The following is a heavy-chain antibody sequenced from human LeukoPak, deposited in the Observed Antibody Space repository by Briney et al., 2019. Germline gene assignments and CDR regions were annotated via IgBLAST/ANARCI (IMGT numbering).Heavy chain of an antibody. CDR3: ARVGPGLDSIDY. CDR1: GGSISSGGYY. J-gene: IGHJ4*02. Sequence: SETLSLTCTVSGGSISSGGYYWSWIRQPPGKGLEWIGYIYHSGSTYYNPSLKSRVTISVDRSKNQFSLKLSSVTAADTAVYYCARVGPGLDSIDYWGQGTLVTVSS. CDR2: IYHSGST. D-gene: IGHD3-9*01. V-gene: IGHV4-30-2*01.